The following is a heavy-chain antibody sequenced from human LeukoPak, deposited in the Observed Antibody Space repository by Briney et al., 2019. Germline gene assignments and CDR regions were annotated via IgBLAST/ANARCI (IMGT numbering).Heavy chain of an antibody. V-gene: IGHV3-23*01. CDR2: ISGGGSDT. CDR3: AKGGKWDVTPFDY. D-gene: IGHD1-26*01. CDR1: GFTFSLYA. J-gene: IGHJ4*02. Sequence: HPGGPLRLSCAGFGFTFSLYAMSWVRQAPGKGLEWVSAISGGGSDTYYADTVKGRFTISRDNSKSTLYLQMNSLRAEDTAVYYCAKGGKWDVTPFDYWGQGTLVTVSS.